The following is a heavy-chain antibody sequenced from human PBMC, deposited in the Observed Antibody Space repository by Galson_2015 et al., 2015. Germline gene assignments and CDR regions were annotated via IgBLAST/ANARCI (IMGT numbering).Heavy chain of an antibody. D-gene: IGHD6-19*01. CDR1: GFRFTNYW. Sequence: QSGAEVKKPGESLKISCKGSGFRFTNYWIGWVRQMPGKGLEWMGSIYPGDSDTRYRPSFQGQVTISADKSINTAYLQLSSLKASDTAMYYCARRDGSAWYYFDYWGQGTLVTVSS. CDR2: IYPGDSDT. V-gene: IGHV5-51*01. J-gene: IGHJ4*02. CDR3: ARRDGSAWYYFDY.